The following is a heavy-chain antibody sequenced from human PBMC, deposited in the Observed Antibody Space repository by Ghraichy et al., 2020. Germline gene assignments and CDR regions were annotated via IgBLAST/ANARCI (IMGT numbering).Heavy chain of an antibody. CDR1: GFSISDYY. J-gene: IGHJ4*02. CDR2: IPTTGSTK. V-gene: IGHV3-11*01. CDR3: ASESGYSFDY. Sequence: LSLTCAASGFSISDYYMSWIRQAPGKGLEWVSYIPTTGSTKYYADSVKGRFTISRDNAKNSLYLQMNSLRAEDTAVYYCASESGYSFDYWGQGILVTVSS. D-gene: IGHD5-18*01.